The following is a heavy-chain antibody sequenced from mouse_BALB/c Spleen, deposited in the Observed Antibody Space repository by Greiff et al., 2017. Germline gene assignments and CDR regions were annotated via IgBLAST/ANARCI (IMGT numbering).Heavy chain of an antibody. J-gene: IGHJ4*01. V-gene: IGHV1-4*02. CDR3: ARAMITTYAMDY. Sequence: VQLQQSAAELARPGASVKMSCKASGYTFTSYTMHWVKQRPGQGLEWIGYINPSSGYTEYNQKFKDKTTLTADKSSSTAYMQLSSLTSEDSAVYYCARAMITTYAMDYWGQGTSVTVSS. D-gene: IGHD2-4*01. CDR1: GYTFTSYT. CDR2: INPSSGYT.